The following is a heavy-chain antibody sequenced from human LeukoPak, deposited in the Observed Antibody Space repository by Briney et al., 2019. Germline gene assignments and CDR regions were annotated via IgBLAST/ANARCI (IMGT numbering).Heavy chain of an antibody. CDR2: IYYSGST. CDR3: ARDLQIGGPKRYYFDY. V-gene: IGHV4-39*07. CDR1: GGSISSSSYY. Sequence: PSETLSLTCTVSGGSISSSSYYWGWIRQPPGKGLEWIGSIYYSGSTYYNPSLKSRVTISVDTSKNQFSLKLSSVTAADTAVYYCARDLQIGGPKRYYFDYWGQGTLVTVSS. J-gene: IGHJ4*02. D-gene: IGHD2-21*01.